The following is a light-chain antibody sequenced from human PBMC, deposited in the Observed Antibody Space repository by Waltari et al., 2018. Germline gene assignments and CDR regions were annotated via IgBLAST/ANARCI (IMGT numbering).Light chain of an antibody. CDR3: QQYNVWPPLT. J-gene: IGKJ4*01. CDR2: GAS. Sequence: EIVMTQSPATLSVSQGERATLYCRASQGIHDNLAWYQQKPGQAPRLLIYGASTRATGIPARFRGSGSGAEFTLTITSLQSEDCAVYYCQQYNVWPPLTFGGGTKVEIK. CDR1: QGIHDN. V-gene: IGKV3-15*01.